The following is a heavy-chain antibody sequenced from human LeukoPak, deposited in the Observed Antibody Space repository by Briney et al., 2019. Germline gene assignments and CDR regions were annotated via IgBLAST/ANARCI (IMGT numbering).Heavy chain of an antibody. J-gene: IGHJ4*02. Sequence: GGALRLSCEASGFPFNTYAIYWVRPAPGKGLEWVSGICGSGGCTYYADTVKGRFTISRDNSKNTVYLQMNTLAADDTAVYYCAKTTVGYSSGRYPGWPADCWGQGTLVTVSS. CDR1: GFPFNTYA. CDR2: ICGSGGCT. CDR3: AKTTVGYSSGRYPGWPADC. D-gene: IGHD6-19*01. V-gene: IGHV3-23*01.